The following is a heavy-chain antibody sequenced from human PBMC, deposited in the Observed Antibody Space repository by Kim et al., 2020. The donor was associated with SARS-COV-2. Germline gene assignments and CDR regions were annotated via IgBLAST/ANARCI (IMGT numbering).Heavy chain of an antibody. CDR3: ARGGGPGLGY. D-gene: IGHD2-15*01. Sequence: ASVKVSCKASGYTFSTYAIHWVRQAPGQRLECMGWIVGGNGNTYNSQKFQGRVSFTRDTSATTAYMELSSLTSEDTAVYYCARGGGPGLGYWGQGTLVTVSS. V-gene: IGHV1-3*01. CDR1: GYTFSTYA. J-gene: IGHJ4*02. CDR2: IVGGNGNT.